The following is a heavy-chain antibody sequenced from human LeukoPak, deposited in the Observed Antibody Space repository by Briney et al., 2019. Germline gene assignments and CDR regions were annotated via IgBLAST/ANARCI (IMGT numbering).Heavy chain of an antibody. D-gene: IGHD2-2*01. CDR2: IYYSGST. Sequence: SETLSLTCTVSGGSISSYYWSWIRQPPGKGLEWIGYIYYSGSTNYNPSLKSRVTISVDTSKNQFSLKLSSVTAADTAVYYCARYVVVPAASHYYYYMDVWGKGTTVTVSS. J-gene: IGHJ6*03. CDR3: ARYVVVPAASHYYYYMDV. CDR1: GGSISSYY. V-gene: IGHV4-59*01.